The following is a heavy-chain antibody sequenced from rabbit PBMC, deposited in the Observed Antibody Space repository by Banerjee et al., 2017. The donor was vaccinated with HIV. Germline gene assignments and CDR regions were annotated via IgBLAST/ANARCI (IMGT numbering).Heavy chain of an antibody. V-gene: IGHV1S45*01. CDR1: GFSFSNKYV. CDR2: IWTASSGNT. D-gene: IGHD4-1*01. CDR3: ARDLAGVIGWNFNL. Sequence: QEQLEESGGGLVKPEGSLTLTCKASGFSFSNKYVMCWVRQAPGKGLEWIACIWTASSGNTVYATWAKGRFTISKASWTTVTLQMTSLTAADTASYFCARDLAGVIGWNFNLWGPGTLVTVS. J-gene: IGHJ4*01.